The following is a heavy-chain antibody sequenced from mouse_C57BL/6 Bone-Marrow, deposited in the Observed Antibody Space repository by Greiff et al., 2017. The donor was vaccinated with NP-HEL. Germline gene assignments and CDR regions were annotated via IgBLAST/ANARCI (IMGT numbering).Heavy chain of an antibody. CDR3: VGYGAWFAY. V-gene: IGHV1-64*01. D-gene: IGHD2-2*01. J-gene: IGHJ3*01. CDR2: IHPNSAST. CDR1: GYTFTSYW. Sequence: QVQLQQPGAELVKPGASVKLSCKASGYTFTSYWMHWVKQRPGQGLEWIGMIHPNSASTNYNEKFKSKATLTVDKSSSTAYMQLSSLTSEDSAVYYCVGYGAWFAYWGQGTLVTVSA.